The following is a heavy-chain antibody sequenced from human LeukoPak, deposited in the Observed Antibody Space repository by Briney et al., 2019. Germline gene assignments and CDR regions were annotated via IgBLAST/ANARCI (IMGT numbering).Heavy chain of an antibody. CDR2: INHSGST. D-gene: IGHD6-19*01. V-gene: IGHV4-34*01. CDR3: ARLAVAGTFMDV. Sequence: PSETLSLTCAVYGGSFSGYYWSWIRQPPGKGLEWIGEINHSGSTNYNPSLKSRVTISVDTSKNQFSLKLSSVTAADTAVYYCARLAVAGTFMDVWGKGTTVTISS. CDR1: GGSFSGYY. J-gene: IGHJ6*03.